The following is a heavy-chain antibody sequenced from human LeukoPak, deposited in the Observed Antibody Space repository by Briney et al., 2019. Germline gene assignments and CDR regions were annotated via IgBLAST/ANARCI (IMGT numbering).Heavy chain of an antibody. CDR3: ARVSSGVYFDY. V-gene: IGHV4-59*01. D-gene: IGHD2-15*01. CDR1: GGSISSYY. Sequence: MASETLSLTCTVSGGSISSYYWSWIRQPPGKGLELIGYIYYSGSTNYNPSLKSRVTISVDTSKNQFSLKLSSVTAADTAVYYCARVSSGVYFDYWGQGTLVTVSS. CDR2: IYYSGST. J-gene: IGHJ4*02.